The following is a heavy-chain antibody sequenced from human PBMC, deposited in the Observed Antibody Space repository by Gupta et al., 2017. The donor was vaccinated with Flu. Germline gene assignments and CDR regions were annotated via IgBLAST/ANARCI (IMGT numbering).Heavy chain of an antibody. V-gene: IGHV3-11*03. J-gene: IGHJ4*02. CDR2: SEYT. D-gene: IGHD5-18*01. CDR3: ARPLHTAMVFGY. Sequence: SEYTRYAESVRGRFIVSRDNVKNSFFLQMNTLSAEDTAIYYCARPLHTAMVFGYWGLGTLVTVSS.